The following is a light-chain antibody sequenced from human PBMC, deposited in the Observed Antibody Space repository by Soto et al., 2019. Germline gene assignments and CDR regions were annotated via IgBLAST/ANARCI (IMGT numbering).Light chain of an antibody. CDR1: QDIAGY. CDR2: TGS. Sequence: DIQVTQSPSSVSASVGDRVTITCRASQDIAGYLAWYQQKPGKAPNLLIYTGSSLQSGVPSRFSGSGSGTDFTLTINSLQPEDFATYYCQQAASFPITFGQGTRLENK. CDR3: QQAASFPIT. J-gene: IGKJ5*01. V-gene: IGKV1-12*01.